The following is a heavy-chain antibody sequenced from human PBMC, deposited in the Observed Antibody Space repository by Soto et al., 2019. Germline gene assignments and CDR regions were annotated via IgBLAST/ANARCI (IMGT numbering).Heavy chain of an antibody. CDR3: AGGSSKSWFDP. D-gene: IGHD6-6*01. CDR1: NGSISSSGYY. J-gene: IGHJ5*02. CDR2: IYYSGST. V-gene: IGHV4-31*03. Sequence: QVQLQESGPGLAKPSQTLSLTCNVSNGSISSSGYYWSWIRQHPGQGLEWIGYIYYSGSTYYNPSLKSRVTISVDTSKNQFSLKLGSVTAAVTAIYYCAGGSSKSWFDPWGQGTLVTVSS.